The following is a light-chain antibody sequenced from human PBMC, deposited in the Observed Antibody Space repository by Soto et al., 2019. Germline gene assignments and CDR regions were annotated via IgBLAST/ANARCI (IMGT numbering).Light chain of an antibody. J-gene: IGKJ4*01. CDR2: LAS. Sequence: DIQMTQCPSTLSASVGDRVTITCRASQNISVYLAWYQQKPGKAPKFLIYLASSLGTGVPSRFSGSGSGTEFTLTINSLQPDDFATYYCQHYNNYPLTYGGGTRVESK. V-gene: IGKV1-5*03. CDR3: QHYNNYPLT. CDR1: QNISVY.